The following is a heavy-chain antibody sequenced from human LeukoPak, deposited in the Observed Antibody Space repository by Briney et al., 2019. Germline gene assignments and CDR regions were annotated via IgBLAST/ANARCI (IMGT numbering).Heavy chain of an antibody. CDR2: IFPGDSDT. V-gene: IGHV5-51*01. CDR1: GYDFPSYY. Sequence: GESLKISCVTSGYDFPSYYVAWVRQMPGKGPEWMGVIFPGDSDTRYNPAFKGQVTMSVDTSVDTAYLQWSSLKPSDAAMYFCAKCRDYYDSSSFYTYDFWGHGTRVIV. CDR3: AKCRDYYDSSSFYTYDF. J-gene: IGHJ3*01. D-gene: IGHD3-22*01.